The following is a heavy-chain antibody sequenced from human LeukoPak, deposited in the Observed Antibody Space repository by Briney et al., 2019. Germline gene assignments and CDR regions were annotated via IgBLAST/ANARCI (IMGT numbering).Heavy chain of an antibody. CDR1: GGTFSSYA. CDR2: IIPIFGTA. V-gene: IGHV1-69*13. CDR3: ARVGWGGNYFDY. Sequence: GASVKVSCKASGGTFSSYAISWVRQALGQGLEWMGGIIPIFGTANYAQKFQGRVTITADESTSTAYMELSSLRSEDTAVYYCARVGWGGNYFDYWGQGTLVTVSS. D-gene: IGHD3-16*01. J-gene: IGHJ4*02.